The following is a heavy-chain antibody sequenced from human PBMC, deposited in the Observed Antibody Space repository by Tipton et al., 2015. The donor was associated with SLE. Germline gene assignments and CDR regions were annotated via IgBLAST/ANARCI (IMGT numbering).Heavy chain of an antibody. D-gene: IGHD4-17*01. V-gene: IGHV4-39*07. CDR1: GGSISSSSYY. Sequence: TLSLTCTVSGGSISSSSYYWGWIRQPPGKGLEWIGSIYYSGSTYYNPSLKSRVTISVDTSKNQFSLKLSSVTAADTAVYYCARDGTVTGDGMGVWGQGTTVTVSS. CDR2: IYYSGST. CDR3: ARDGTVTGDGMGV. J-gene: IGHJ6*02.